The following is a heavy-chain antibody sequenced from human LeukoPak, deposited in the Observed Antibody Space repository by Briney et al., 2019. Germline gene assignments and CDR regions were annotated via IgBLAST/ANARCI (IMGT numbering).Heavy chain of an antibody. J-gene: IGHJ4*02. CDR2: ISSSSSYI. Sequence: PGGSLRLSCVASGFTFSTYSMNWVRQAPGKGLEWVSSISSSSSYIYYADSVKGRFTISRDNAKNSLYLQMNSLRAEDTAVYYCARFALKTPPTDWGQGTLVTVSS. V-gene: IGHV3-21*01. CDR1: GFTFSTYS. CDR3: ARFALKTPPTD.